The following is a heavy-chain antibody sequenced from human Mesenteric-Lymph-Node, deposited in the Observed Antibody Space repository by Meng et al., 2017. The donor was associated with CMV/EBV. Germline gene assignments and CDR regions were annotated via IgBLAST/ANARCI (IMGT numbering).Heavy chain of an antibody. D-gene: IGHD6-19*01. CDR2: ISYDGSDK. J-gene: IGHJ4*02. Sequence: LSCAASGFTFSRYAMHWARQAPGTGLEWVVVISYDGSDKYYADSVKGRFTISRDNSKNTLYLQMNSLRAEDTAVYYCARDGSGWSFDYWGQGTLVTVSS. CDR1: GFTFSRYA. CDR3: ARDGSGWSFDY. V-gene: IGHV3-30-3*01.